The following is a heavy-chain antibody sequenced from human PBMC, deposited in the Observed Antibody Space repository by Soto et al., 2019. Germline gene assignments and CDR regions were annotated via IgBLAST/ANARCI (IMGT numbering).Heavy chain of an antibody. D-gene: IGHD2-21*02. CDR2: IYHSGSA. Sequence: QVQLQESGPGLVKPSGTLSLTCAVSGGSVSSSNWWSWVRQSPGKGLEWMGEIYHSGSAHYNPSPTSRATISLDKSKNQFSLRLTSVTAADTAVYYCARVPGVVVSADDAFDIWGPGTRVIVSS. J-gene: IGHJ3*02. CDR1: GGSVSSSNW. V-gene: IGHV4-4*02. CDR3: ARVPGVVVSADDAFDI.